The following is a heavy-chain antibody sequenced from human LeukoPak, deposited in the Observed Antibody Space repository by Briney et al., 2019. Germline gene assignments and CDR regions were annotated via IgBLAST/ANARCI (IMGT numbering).Heavy chain of an antibody. Sequence: PGGSLRLSCAASGFTFSSYSMNWVRQAPGKGLEWVSSISSSSSYIYYADSVKGRFTISRDNSKNTLYLQMNSLRAEDTAVYYCASTAMVLDAFDIWGQGTMVTVSS. CDR1: GFTFSSYS. D-gene: IGHD5-18*01. J-gene: IGHJ3*02. V-gene: IGHV3-21*04. CDR2: ISSSSSYI. CDR3: ASTAMVLDAFDI.